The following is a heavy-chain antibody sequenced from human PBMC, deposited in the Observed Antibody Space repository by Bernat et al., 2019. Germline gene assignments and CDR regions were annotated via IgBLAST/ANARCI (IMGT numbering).Heavy chain of an antibody. Sequence: QVQLQESGPGLVKPSETLSLSCVVSGFSITSCYSWGWVRQPPGKGLEWIASFYLSESTYYNAALKSRVTISVDKSKNLFSLKMDSVTAADTAIYDCARMKPLGRTVDYFQYWGQGTLVTVSS. CDR3: ARMKPLGRTVDYFQY. D-gene: IGHD4-11*01. CDR1: GFSITSCYS. CDR2: FYLSEST. V-gene: IGHV4-38-2*01. J-gene: IGHJ4*02.